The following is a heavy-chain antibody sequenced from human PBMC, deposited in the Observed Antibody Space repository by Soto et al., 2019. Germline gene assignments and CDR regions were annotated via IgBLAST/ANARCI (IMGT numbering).Heavy chain of an antibody. J-gene: IGHJ4*02. V-gene: IGHV1-8*01. CDR3: ATGHNQGGVFDS. D-gene: IGHD3-10*01. CDR2: MSPNSGTT. Sequence: ASVKVSCQASGYTLTSYDINLVRHATGQGLEWMGWMSPNSGTTGYAQKVQARASITRKTSRSIAYMELSRLRSEDRAVYYSATGHNQGGVFDSWGKGPLVTASS. CDR1: GYTLTSYD.